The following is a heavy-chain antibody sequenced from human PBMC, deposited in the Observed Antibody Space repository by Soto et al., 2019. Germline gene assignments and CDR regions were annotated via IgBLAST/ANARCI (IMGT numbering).Heavy chain of an antibody. J-gene: IGHJ4*02. Sequence: PGGSLRLSCAASGFPFSGYAINWVRQAPGKGLEWIGEINHSGSTNYNPSLKSRVNISVDTSKNQFSLKLSSVTAADTAVYYCARLQSDYYGSGRYYKYTDFWGQGTLVTVS. D-gene: IGHD3-10*01. CDR2: INHSGST. CDR3: ARLQSDYYGSGRYYKYTDF. CDR1: GFPFSGYA. V-gene: IGHV4-34*01.